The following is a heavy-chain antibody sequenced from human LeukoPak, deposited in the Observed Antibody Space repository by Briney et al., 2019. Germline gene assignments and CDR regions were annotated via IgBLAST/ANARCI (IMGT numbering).Heavy chain of an antibody. D-gene: IGHD6-13*01. CDR1: GFTFSTYA. J-gene: IGHJ4*02. CDR3: AKYCGYSSSWYKLGFDY. Sequence: PGGSLRLSCAASGFTFSTYAMSWVRQAPGKGLEWVSAISSSGGSTYYADSVKGRFTISRDNSKNTLCLQMNSLRAEDTAVYYCAKYCGYSSSWYKLGFDYWGQGTLVTVSS. V-gene: IGHV3-23*01. CDR2: ISSSGGST.